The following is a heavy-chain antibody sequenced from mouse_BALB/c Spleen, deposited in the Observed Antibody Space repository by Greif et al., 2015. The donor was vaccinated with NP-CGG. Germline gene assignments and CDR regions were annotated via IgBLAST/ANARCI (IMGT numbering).Heavy chain of an antibody. CDR3: ARDYFDY. CDR1: GFTFSDYY. J-gene: IGHJ2*01. V-gene: IGHV5-4*02. CDR2: ISDGGSYT. Sequence: EVKLMESGGGLVKPGGSLKLSCAASGFTFSDYYMYWVRQTPEKRLEWVATISDGGSYTYYPDSVKGRFTISRDNAKNNLYLQMSSPKSEDTAMYYCARDYFDYWGQGTTLTVSS.